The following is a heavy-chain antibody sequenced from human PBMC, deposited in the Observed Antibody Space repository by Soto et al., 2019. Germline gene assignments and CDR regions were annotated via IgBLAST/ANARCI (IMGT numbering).Heavy chain of an antibody. Sequence: ASVKVSCNASVYTFTSYGISWARQAPGQGLEWMGWISAYNGNTNYAQKLQGRVTMTTDTSTSTAYMELRSLRSDDTAVYYCARLGYCSSTSCYENYWGQGTLVTVSS. V-gene: IGHV1-18*01. D-gene: IGHD2-2*01. CDR1: VYTFTSYG. CDR3: ARLGYCSSTSCYENY. CDR2: ISAYNGNT. J-gene: IGHJ4*02.